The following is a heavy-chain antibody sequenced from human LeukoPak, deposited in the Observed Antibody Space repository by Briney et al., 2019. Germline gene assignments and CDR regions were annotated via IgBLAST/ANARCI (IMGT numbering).Heavy chain of an antibody. CDR1: GGSISSYY. CDR2: IYTSGST. J-gene: IGHJ4*02. Sequence: NPSETLSLTCTVSGGSISSYYWSWIRQPAGKGLEWIGRIYTSGSTNYNPSLKSRVTMSVDTSKNQFSLKLSSVTAADTAVYYCAITYYYDSSGYYYDEFDYWGQGTLVTVSS. CDR3: AITYYYDSSGYYYDEFDY. D-gene: IGHD3-22*01. V-gene: IGHV4-4*07.